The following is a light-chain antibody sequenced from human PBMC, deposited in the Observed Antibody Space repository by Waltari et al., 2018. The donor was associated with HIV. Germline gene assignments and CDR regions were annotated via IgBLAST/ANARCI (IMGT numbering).Light chain of an antibody. CDR1: TNDVGGYNY. CDR3: ESYTSTSVWV. CDR2: DVS. V-gene: IGLV2-14*03. Sequence: QSALTQPASGSGSPGQSITLPCTGSTNDVGGYNYVSCYQQHPGKAPRLMIYDVSPRPSGVSDRFSGSKSGDTASLTISGLQPEDEADYYCESYTSTSVWVFGGGTRLTVL. J-gene: IGLJ3*02.